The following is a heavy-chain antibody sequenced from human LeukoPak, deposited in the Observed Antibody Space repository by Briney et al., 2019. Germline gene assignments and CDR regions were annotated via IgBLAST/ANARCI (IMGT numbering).Heavy chain of an antibody. Sequence: ASVKVSCKASGYTFTSYDINWVRQATGQGLELMGWINPNSGGTNYAQKFQGRVTMTRDTSISTAYMELSRLRSDDTAVYYCARRNQRGPPGYYYYYMDVWGKGTTVTVSS. CDR1: GYTFTSYD. CDR3: ARRNQRGPPGYYYYYMDV. CDR2: INPNSGGT. V-gene: IGHV1-2*02. J-gene: IGHJ6*03. D-gene: IGHD1-14*01.